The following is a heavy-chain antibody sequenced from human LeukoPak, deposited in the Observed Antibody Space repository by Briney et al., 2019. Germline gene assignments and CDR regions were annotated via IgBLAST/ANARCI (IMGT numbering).Heavy chain of an antibody. V-gene: IGHV3-23*01. D-gene: IGHD3-22*01. CDR2: INANSGTR. Sequence: GGSLRLSCEASGFAFSFFAMSWLRQPPGKGLEWVSTINANSGTRSYAASVRGRFTISRDNSKSTLYLQMNSLRAEDTAVYYCARTYTNNAGYYLYWGQGTLVTVSS. CDR3: ARTYTNNAGYYLY. CDR1: GFAFSFFA. J-gene: IGHJ4*02.